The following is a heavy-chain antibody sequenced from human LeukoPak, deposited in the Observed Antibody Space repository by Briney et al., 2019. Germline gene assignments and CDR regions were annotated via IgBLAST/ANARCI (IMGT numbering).Heavy chain of an antibody. CDR3: ARNNYGGNFVDY. J-gene: IGHJ4*02. D-gene: IGHD4-23*01. CDR2: IIPIFGTA. V-gene: IGHV1-69*01. CDR1: GGTFSSYA. Sequence: ASVSVSCKASGGTFSSYAISWVRQAPGQGLEWMGGIIPIFGTANYAQKFQGRVTITADESTSTAYMELRSLRSDDTAVYYCARNNYGGNFVDYWGQGTLVTVSS.